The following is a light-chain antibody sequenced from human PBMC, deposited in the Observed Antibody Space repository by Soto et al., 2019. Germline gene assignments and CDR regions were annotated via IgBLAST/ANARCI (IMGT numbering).Light chain of an antibody. Sequence: ESVLTQSPGTLSLSPGERATLSCRASQNVRSPYLAWYQQKPGQAPRLLIYAASSRAAGIPDRFSGSGSGTDFTLTISRLEPEDCAVYYCQQYGNSAWTFGQGTKVEIK. CDR1: QNVRSPY. J-gene: IGKJ1*01. V-gene: IGKV3-20*01. CDR3: QQYGNSAWT. CDR2: AAS.